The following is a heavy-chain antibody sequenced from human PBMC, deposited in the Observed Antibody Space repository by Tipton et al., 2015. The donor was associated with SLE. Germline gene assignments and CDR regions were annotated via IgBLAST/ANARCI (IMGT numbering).Heavy chain of an antibody. CDR1: GFTFDDYA. Sequence: RSLRLSCVASGFTFDDYAMHWVRQAPGKGLEWVSSISWHSSSIGYADSVKGRFTISRDNAKNSLYLQMNSLRAEDTAVYYCAREGYSSGCFDYWGQGTLVTVSS. V-gene: IGHV3-9*01. J-gene: IGHJ4*02. CDR2: ISWHSSSI. CDR3: AREGYSSGCFDY. D-gene: IGHD6-19*01.